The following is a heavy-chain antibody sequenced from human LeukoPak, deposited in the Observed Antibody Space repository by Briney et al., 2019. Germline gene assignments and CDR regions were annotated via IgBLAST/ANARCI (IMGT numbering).Heavy chain of an antibody. CDR3: ARGTWEGRDYYYYYMDV. J-gene: IGHJ6*03. D-gene: IGHD1-26*01. CDR1: GYSINSGFY. CDR2: IYHSGNT. Sequence: SETLSLTCTVSGYSINSGFYWARIRQPPGKGLEWIGSIYHSGNTYYNPSLKSRVTISVDTSKNQFSLKLSSVTAADTAVYYCARGTWEGRDYYYYYMDVWGKGTTVTVSS. V-gene: IGHV4-38-2*02.